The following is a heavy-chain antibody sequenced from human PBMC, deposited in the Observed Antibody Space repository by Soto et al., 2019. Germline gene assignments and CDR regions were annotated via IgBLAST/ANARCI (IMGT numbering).Heavy chain of an antibody. CDR2: INHSGST. Sequence: SETLSLTCAVYGGSFSGYYWSWIRQPPGKGLEWVAEINHSGSTNYNPSLESRVTISVDTSKNQFSLKLSSVTAADTAVYYCARHSATADFDYWGQGTLVTVSS. J-gene: IGHJ4*02. V-gene: IGHV4-34*01. CDR1: GGSFSGYY. CDR3: ARHSATADFDY. D-gene: IGHD2-15*01.